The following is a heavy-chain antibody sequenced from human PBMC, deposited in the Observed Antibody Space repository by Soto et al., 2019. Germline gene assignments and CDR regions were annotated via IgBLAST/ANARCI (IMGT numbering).Heavy chain of an antibody. J-gene: IGHJ4*02. CDR3: APNAKVATSYC. Sequence: GEALKISWKGSGYRFTSYWISWVRQMPGKGLEWMGRIDPSDSYTNYSPSFQCHVTFSADKSISTAYLRWSSLKAWATAMYYCAPNAKVATSYCRGQRTLASVSS. CDR2: IDPSDSYT. CDR1: GYRFTSYW. V-gene: IGHV5-10-1*01. D-gene: IGHD5-12*01.